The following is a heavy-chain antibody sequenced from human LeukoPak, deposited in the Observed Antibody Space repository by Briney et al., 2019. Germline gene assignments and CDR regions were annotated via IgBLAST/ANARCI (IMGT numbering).Heavy chain of an antibody. J-gene: IGHJ6*04. CDR1: GFTFTDYF. CDR3: TRSWAQGRSSSSSVDV. D-gene: IGHD7-27*01. V-gene: IGHV1-2*02. Sequence: ASVKVSCKASGFTFTDYFIHWVRQAPGQGLEWMAWINPKSGFTRNARKFQGRVSVTRDTSITTVYMVLSSLTSDDTAVYFCTRSWAQGRSSSSSVDVWGTGTPVTASP. CDR2: INPKSGFT.